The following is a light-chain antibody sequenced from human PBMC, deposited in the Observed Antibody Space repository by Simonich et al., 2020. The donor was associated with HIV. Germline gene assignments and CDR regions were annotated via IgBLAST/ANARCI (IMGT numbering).Light chain of an antibody. CDR1: QRISSW. V-gene: IGKV1-5*03. CDR3: QQYNSYSWT. Sequence: DIQMTQSPSTLSASVGDRVTITGRASQRISSWLAWYQQKPGKAPKLLFYKASSLESGVPSRFSGSGSGTEFTLTISSLQPDDYATYYCQQYNSYSWTFGQGTKVEIK. CDR2: KAS. J-gene: IGKJ1*01.